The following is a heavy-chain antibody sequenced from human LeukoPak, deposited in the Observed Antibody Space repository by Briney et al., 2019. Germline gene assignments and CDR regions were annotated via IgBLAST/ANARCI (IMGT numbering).Heavy chain of an antibody. Sequence: AASVKVSCKASGYTFTSYDINWVRQATGQGLEWMGWMNPNSGNTGYAQKFQGRVTMTRNTSISTAYMELSSLRSEDTAVYYCARAGGTSSWSAYYYYYYYMDVWGKGTTVTISS. V-gene: IGHV1-8*01. CDR1: GYTFTSYD. CDR3: ARAGGTSSWSAYYYYYYYMDV. CDR2: MNPNSGNT. J-gene: IGHJ6*03. D-gene: IGHD6-6*01.